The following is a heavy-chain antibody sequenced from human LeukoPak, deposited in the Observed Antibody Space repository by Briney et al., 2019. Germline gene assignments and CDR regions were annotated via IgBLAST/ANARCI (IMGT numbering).Heavy chain of an antibody. CDR3: ARGGSGSPASFDY. CDR1: GFTLSGYW. J-gene: IGHJ4*02. D-gene: IGHD3-10*01. Sequence: GGCLRLSCAASGFTLSGYWMNWVSQAPGKGLEWVANIKLDGSETHYADSVEGRFTISRDNARNSLYLQMSSLRAEDTAVYHCARGGSGSPASFDYWGQGTLVTVSS. V-gene: IGHV3-7*03. CDR2: IKLDGSET.